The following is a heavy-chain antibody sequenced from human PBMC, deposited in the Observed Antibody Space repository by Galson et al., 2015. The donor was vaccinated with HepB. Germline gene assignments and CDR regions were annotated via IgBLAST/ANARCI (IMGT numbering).Heavy chain of an antibody. CDR2: IIPIFGTA. J-gene: IGHJ2*01. D-gene: IGHD1-26*01. V-gene: IGHV1-69*06. CDR1: GGTFSSYA. CDR3: ARDLGDVGYYWYFDL. Sequence: SVKVSCKASGGTFSSYAISWVRQAPGQGLEWMGGIIPIFGTANYAQKFQGRVTITADKSTSSAYMELSSLRSEDTAVYYCARDLGDVGYYWYFDLWGRGTLVTVSS.